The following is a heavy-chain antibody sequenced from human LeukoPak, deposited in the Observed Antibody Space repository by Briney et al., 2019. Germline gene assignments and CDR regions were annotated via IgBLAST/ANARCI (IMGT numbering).Heavy chain of an antibody. CDR3: ARGLYGYNGWFYFDY. V-gene: IGHV4-59*01. D-gene: IGHD5-24*01. CDR2: VYYSGST. J-gene: IGHJ4*02. CDR1: GDSISSYS. Sequence: SETLSLTCTVSGDSISSYSWSWIRQPPGKGLEWIGYVYYSGSTNYNPSLKSRITISVDTSKNQFSLKLSSVTAADTAAYYCARGLYGYNGWFYFDYWGQGTLVTVSS.